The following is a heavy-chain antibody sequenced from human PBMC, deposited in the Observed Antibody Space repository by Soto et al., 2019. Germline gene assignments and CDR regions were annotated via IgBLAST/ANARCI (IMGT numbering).Heavy chain of an antibody. CDR3: AREGAGYSYGLNWYFDL. J-gene: IGHJ2*01. D-gene: IGHD5-18*01. CDR1: GGSFSGYY. V-gene: IGHV4-34*01. Sequence: QVQLQQWGAGLLKPSETLSLTCAVYGGSFSGYYWSWIRQPPGKGLEWIGEINHSGSTSYNPSLKSRVTISVDTSKNQFSLKLSSVTAADTAVYYCAREGAGYSYGLNWYFDLWGRGTLVTVSS. CDR2: INHSGST.